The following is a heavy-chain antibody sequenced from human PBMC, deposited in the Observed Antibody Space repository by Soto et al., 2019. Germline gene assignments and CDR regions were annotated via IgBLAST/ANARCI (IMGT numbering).Heavy chain of an antibody. CDR2: ISYDGSNE. Sequence: VQLVQSGGGVVQPGRSLRLSCVASGFIFSTYGMHWVRQVPGKGLEWVAHISYDGSNEYYAESVKGRFTVSRYNAKNTLDLQMNGLNTEDTALYYCTKESIVGPTWCYFESWCQGALVIVSS. V-gene: IGHV3-30*18. CDR3: TKESIVGPTWCYFES. J-gene: IGHJ4*02. D-gene: IGHD1-26*01. CDR1: GFIFSTYG.